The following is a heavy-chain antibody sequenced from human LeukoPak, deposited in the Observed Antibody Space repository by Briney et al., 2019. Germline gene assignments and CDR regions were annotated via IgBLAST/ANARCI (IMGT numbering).Heavy chain of an antibody. V-gene: IGHV3-23*01. CDR1: GFSFISYA. D-gene: IGHD6-13*01. CDR2: ISGNGGST. Sequence: GGSLTLSCAASGFSFISYALSWVRQAPGKGLEWVSAISGNGGSTFYADSVTGRFTISRDNSKNTLYLQMNRLRAEDTAVYYCASFLAAVGNWGQGTLVTVSS. J-gene: IGHJ4*02. CDR3: ASFLAAVGN.